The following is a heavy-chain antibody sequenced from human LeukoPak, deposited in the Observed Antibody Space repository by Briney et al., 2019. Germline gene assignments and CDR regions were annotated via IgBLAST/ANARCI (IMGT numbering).Heavy chain of an antibody. D-gene: IGHD1-1*01. J-gene: IGHJ6*03. Sequence: PGGSLRLSCAASGFTFSSFDMHWVRQPTGQRLEWVSTIGTASDTYYPGSVEGRFTLSRDNAKNSLYLQMNSLTAGDTAVYYCARGPPRGKYYYMDVWGKGTTVTVSS. CDR3: ARGPPRGKYYYMDV. CDR1: GFTFSSFD. V-gene: IGHV3-13*01. CDR2: IGTASDT.